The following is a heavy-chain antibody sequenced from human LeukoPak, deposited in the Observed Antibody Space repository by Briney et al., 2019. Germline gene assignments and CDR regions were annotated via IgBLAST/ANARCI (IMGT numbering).Heavy chain of an antibody. Sequence: KPSETLSLTCTVSGGSISSYYWSWIRQPPGKGLEWIGYIYYSGSTNYNPSLKSRVTISVDTSKNQLSLNLRSVTAADTAVYYCASPGEYSSGWYPLWGQGTLVTVSS. CDR3: ASPGEYSSGWYPL. J-gene: IGHJ4*02. CDR1: GGSISSYY. D-gene: IGHD6-19*01. V-gene: IGHV4-59*12. CDR2: IYYSGST.